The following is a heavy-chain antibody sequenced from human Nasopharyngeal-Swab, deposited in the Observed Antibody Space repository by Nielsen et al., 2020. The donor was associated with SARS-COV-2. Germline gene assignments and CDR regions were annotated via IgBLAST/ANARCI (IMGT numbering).Heavy chain of an antibody. CDR2: TNSDGSST. CDR1: GFTFSNYW. V-gene: IGHV3-74*01. D-gene: IGHD3-10*01. Sequence: GESLKISCAGSGFTFSNYWMHWVRQAPGKGLVWVSRTNSDGSSTDYAAFVKGRFTISRDNAENTLYLQMNSLRVEDTAMYYCARDSLDFYGSGSYPDYWGQGTLVTVSS. J-gene: IGHJ4*02. CDR3: ARDSLDFYGSGSYPDY.